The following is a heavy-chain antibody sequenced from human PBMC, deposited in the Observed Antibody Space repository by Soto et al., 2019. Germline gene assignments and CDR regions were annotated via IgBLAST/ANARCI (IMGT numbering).Heavy chain of an antibody. CDR3: ARGHSYVDD. CDR2: INHSGST. V-gene: IGHV4-34*01. Sequence: SETLSLTCAVYGGSFSGYYWSWIRQPPGKGLEWIGEINHSGSTNYNPSLKSRVTISVDTSKNQFSLKLSSVTAADTAVYYCARGHSYVDDWGQGSLVTVSS. D-gene: IGHD5-18*01. J-gene: IGHJ4*02. CDR1: GGSFSGYY.